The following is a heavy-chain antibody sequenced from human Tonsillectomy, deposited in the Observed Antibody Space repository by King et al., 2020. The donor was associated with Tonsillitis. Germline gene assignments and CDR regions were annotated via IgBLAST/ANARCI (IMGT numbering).Heavy chain of an antibody. CDR3: AKDLGGDARPYALFV. Sequence: VQLVESGGGLVKPGGSLRLSCAASGFTFSDYYMSWIRQAPGKGLECVSYISASGSSIYYADSVKGRFNISRDNAKNSLYLQMNSLRAEDTAVYYWAKDLGGDARPYALFVWGQGTMVTASS. CDR1: GFTFSDYY. D-gene: IGHD6-6*01. J-gene: IGHJ3*01. V-gene: IGHV3-11*01. CDR2: ISASGSSI.